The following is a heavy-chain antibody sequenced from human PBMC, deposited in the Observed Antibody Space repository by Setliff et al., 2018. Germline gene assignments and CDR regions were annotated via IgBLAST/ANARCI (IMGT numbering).Heavy chain of an antibody. V-gene: IGHV4-38-2*02. D-gene: IGHD5-12*01. Sequence: SETLSLTCAVSGYSITSGYYWGWIRQPPGKGLEWIGSIYYSGSTHYNPALKSRVTISVDTSKNQFSLKLNSVTAADTAVYYCARDLHGYNYFDYWGQGTLVTVSS. CDR2: IYYSGST. CDR1: GYSITSGYY. CDR3: ARDLHGYNYFDY. J-gene: IGHJ4*02.